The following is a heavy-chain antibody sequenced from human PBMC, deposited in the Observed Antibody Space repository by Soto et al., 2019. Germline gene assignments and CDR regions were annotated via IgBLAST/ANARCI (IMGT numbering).Heavy chain of an antibody. J-gene: IGHJ6*01. D-gene: IGHD3-16*01. CDR3: AIWSHLNPLSFRGVEV. CDR1: GGAFTDYS. V-gene: IGHV1-69*19. CDR2: IVPLHNTS. Sequence: QVHLLQSGTEVKKPGSSLKVSCKVSGGAFTDYSLNWVRHAPGQGLEWLGGIVPLHNTSNYSLKFLGRGAITAALSSTTVYMYMRGLTTDDTATYYCAIWSHLNPLSFRGVEVWGQGTTVIVSS.